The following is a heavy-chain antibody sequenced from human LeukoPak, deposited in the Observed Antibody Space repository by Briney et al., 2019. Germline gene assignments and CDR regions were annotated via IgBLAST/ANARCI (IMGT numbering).Heavy chain of an antibody. CDR3: ARACDGSCPRGDY. V-gene: IGHV3-21*01. CDR2: ISSSFSYI. D-gene: IGHD2-15*01. CDR1: GFTVSSNY. J-gene: IGHJ4*02. Sequence: GGSLRLSCAASGFTVSSNYMSWVRQAPGKGLERVSSISSSFSYIYYADSVKGRFTISRDNAKNSLYLQMNSLRAEDTAVYYCARACDGSCPRGDYWGQGTLVTVSS.